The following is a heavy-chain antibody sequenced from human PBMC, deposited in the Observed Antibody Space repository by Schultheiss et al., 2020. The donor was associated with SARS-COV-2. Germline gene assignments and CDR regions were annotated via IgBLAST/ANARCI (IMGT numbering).Heavy chain of an antibody. V-gene: IGHV4-39*07. Sequence: SETLSLTCTVSGDSISSSSYYWGWIRQPPGKGLEWIGRIYISGSTNYNPSLKSRVTISVDTSNNQFSLKLSSVTAADTAVYYCARLGFGELSFDYRGQGTLVTVSS. CDR3: ARLGFGELSFDY. J-gene: IGHJ4*02. CDR2: IYISGST. CDR1: GDSISSSSYY. D-gene: IGHD3-10*01.